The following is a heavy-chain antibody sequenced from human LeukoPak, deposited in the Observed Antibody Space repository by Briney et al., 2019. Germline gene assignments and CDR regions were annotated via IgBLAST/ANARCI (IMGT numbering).Heavy chain of an antibody. CDR3: AKDRIVARPIYYFDY. V-gene: IGHV3-23*01. Sequence: PGGSLRPSCAASGFTFSSYAMSWVRQAPGKGLEWVSAISGSGGSTYYADSVKGRFTISRDNSKNTLYLQMNSLRAEDTAVYYCAKDRIVARPIYYFDYWGQGTLVTVSS. D-gene: IGHD6-6*01. CDR2: ISGSGGST. J-gene: IGHJ4*02. CDR1: GFTFSSYA.